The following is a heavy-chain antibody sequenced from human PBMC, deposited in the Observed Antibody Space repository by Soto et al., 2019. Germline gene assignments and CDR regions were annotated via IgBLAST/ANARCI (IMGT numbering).Heavy chain of an antibody. CDR2: ISSRGTSI. J-gene: IGHJ4*02. V-gene: IGHV3-11*01. D-gene: IGHD5-18*01. CDR3: ASSWGYSSYFDF. CDR1: GFDFSDYY. Sequence: PGGSLRLSCAASGFDFSDYYMTWIRQAPGQGLEWLSSISSRGTSISYADSVKGRFTISRDNIENSLFLHMNSLRAEDTAVYYCASSWGYSSYFDFWGQGTLVTVSS.